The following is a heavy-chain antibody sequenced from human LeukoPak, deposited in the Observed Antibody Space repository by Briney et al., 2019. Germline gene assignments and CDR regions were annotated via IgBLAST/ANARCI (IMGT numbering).Heavy chain of an antibody. J-gene: IGHJ4*02. Sequence: PGGSLRLSCAASGFTFSSYAMSWVRQAPGKGLEWVSAISGSGGSTYYADSVKGRFTISRDNSKNTLYPQMNSLRAEDTAVYYCARPYYYDSTAYYFDYWGQGTLVTVSS. V-gene: IGHV3-23*01. CDR1: GFTFSSYA. D-gene: IGHD3-22*01. CDR3: ARPYYYDSTAYYFDY. CDR2: ISGSGGST.